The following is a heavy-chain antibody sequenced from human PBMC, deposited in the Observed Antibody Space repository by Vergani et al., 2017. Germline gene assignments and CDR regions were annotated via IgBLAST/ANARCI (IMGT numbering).Heavy chain of an antibody. J-gene: IGHJ5*02. CDR2: IWYDGNNK. V-gene: IGHV3-33*06. CDR1: GFTFNHYP. Sequence: VQLLESGGDLVQPGGSLRLSCAASGFTFNHYPMNCVRQAPGKGLEWVAVIWYDGNNKQYADSVKGRFTISRDNSKSTMYLQMNSLRDEDTGVYYCAKDLRLLYNRFDPWGQGTLVTVSS. D-gene: IGHD1-14*01. CDR3: AKDLRLLYNRFDP.